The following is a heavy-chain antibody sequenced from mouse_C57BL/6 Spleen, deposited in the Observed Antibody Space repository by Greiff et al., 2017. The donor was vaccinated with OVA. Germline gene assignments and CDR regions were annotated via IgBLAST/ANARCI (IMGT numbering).Heavy chain of an antibody. CDR2: ISDGGSYT. Sequence: EVQLVESGGGLVKPGGSLKLSCAASGFTFSSYAMSWVRQTPEKRLAWVATISDGGSYTYYPANVKGRFTISSDNAKNNLYLQMSHLKSEDTAMYYCARDGSSNWYVDVWGTGTTVTVSS. J-gene: IGHJ1*03. D-gene: IGHD1-1*01. V-gene: IGHV5-4*01. CDR1: GFTFSSYA. CDR3: ARDGSSNWYVDV.